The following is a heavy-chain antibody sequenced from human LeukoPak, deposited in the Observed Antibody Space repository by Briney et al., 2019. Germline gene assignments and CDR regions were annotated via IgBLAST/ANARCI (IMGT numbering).Heavy chain of an antibody. Sequence: NPSGTLSLTCAVSGGSISSSNWWSWVRQPPGKGLEWIGEIYHSGSTNYNPSLKSRVTISVDKSKNQFSLKLSSVTAADTAVYYCARRGSGYDHPFDYWGQGTLVTVSS. CDR2: IYHSGST. D-gene: IGHD5-12*01. V-gene: IGHV4-4*02. CDR1: GGSISSSNW. CDR3: ARRGSGYDHPFDY. J-gene: IGHJ4*02.